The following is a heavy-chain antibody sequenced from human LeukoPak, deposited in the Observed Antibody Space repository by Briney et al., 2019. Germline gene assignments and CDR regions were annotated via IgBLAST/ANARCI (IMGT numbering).Heavy chain of an antibody. V-gene: IGHV3-7*01. J-gene: IGHJ4*02. CDR2: MRQDGSDK. CDR3: ARTTGGSGSYYLFDY. D-gene: IGHD1-26*01. CDR1: GFTFSDYW. Sequence: GGSLRLSCAASGFTFSDYWMSWVRQAPGKGLEWVAIMRQDGSDKYYVDSVKGRFTISRDNSKNTLYLQMNSLRAEDTAVYYCARTTGGSGSYYLFDYWGQGTLVTVSS.